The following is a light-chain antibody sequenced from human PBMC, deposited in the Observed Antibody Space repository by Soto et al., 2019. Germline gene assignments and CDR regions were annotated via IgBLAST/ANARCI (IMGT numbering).Light chain of an antibody. J-gene: IGLJ1*01. CDR2: EVS. CDR1: SSDVGSYNF. V-gene: IGLV2-23*02. Sequence: QSVLTQPASVSGSAGQSITISCTRTSSDVGSYNFVSWYQQHPGEVPKVMIYEVSKRPSGVSDRFSGSKSGNTASLTISGLQAEDEADYYCCADAGRSTYVFGTGTKVTLL. CDR3: CADAGRSTYV.